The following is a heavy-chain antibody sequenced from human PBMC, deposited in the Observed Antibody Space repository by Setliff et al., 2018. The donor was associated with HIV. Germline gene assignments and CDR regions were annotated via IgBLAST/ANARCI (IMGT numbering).Heavy chain of an antibody. CDR1: GGSISSGSYY. CDR2: MYTSGIT. CDR3: ARSAYSSAWDYYFDY. V-gene: IGHV4-61*02. D-gene: IGHD6-19*01. Sequence: SETLSLTCTVSGGSISSGSYYWRWIRQPAGKRLEWIGRMYTSGITNYNPSLKSRVTISVDRSKNQFSLKLSSVTAADTAVYYCARSAYSSAWDYYFDYWGQGTLVTVSS. J-gene: IGHJ4*02.